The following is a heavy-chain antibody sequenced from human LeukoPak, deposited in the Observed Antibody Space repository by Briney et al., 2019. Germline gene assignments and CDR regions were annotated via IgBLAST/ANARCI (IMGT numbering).Heavy chain of an antibody. CDR3: ARVRYCSSTSCP. D-gene: IGHD2-2*01. J-gene: IGHJ5*02. V-gene: IGHV4-39*07. CDR1: GGSISSSSYY. CDR2: IYYSGST. Sequence: SETLSLTCTVSGGSISSSSYYWGWIRQPPGKGLEWIGSIYYSGSTYYNPSLKSRVTISVDTSKNQFSLKLSSVTAADTAVYYCARVRYCSSTSCPWGQGTLVTVSS.